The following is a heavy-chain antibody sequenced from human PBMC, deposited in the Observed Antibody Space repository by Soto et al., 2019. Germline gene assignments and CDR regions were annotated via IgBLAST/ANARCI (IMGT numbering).Heavy chain of an antibody. CDR3: ARIPSKRSTSYYYYYMDV. J-gene: IGHJ6*03. CDR1: GFTFDDYG. V-gene: IGHV3-20*01. Sequence: GGSLRLSCAASGFTFDDYGMSWVRQAPGKGLEWVSGINWNGGSTGYADSVKGRFTISRDNAKNSLYLQMNSLRAEDTALYHCARIPSKRSTSYYYYYMDVWGKGTTVTVSS. CDR2: INWNGGST. D-gene: IGHD2-2*01.